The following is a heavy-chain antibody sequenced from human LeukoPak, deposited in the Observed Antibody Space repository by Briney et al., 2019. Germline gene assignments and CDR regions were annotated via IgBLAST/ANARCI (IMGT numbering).Heavy chain of an antibody. Sequence: PSETLSLTCTVSGGSISSSSYYWGWIRQPPGKGLEWIGSIYYSGSTYYNPSLKSRVTISVDTSKNQFSLKLSSVTAADTAVYYCARGHMQWLVRPYFDYWGQGTLVTVSS. J-gene: IGHJ4*02. V-gene: IGHV4-39*07. CDR1: GGSISSSSYY. D-gene: IGHD6-19*01. CDR3: ARGHMQWLVRPYFDY. CDR2: IYYSGST.